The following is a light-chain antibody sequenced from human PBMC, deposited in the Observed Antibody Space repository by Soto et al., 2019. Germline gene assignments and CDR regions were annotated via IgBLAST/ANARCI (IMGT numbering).Light chain of an antibody. J-gene: IGKJ1*01. CDR1: PGISTY. CDR3: QNYNGAPWT. V-gene: IGKV1-27*01. CDR2: AAS. Sequence: DIQMTQSTSSLSASVGDRVTITCRASPGISTYLVWYQQKPGTVPQLLIFAASTLQSGVPSRFSGSGSGTDFTLTISSLQPEDVATYYCQNYNGAPWTFGQGTKVEIK.